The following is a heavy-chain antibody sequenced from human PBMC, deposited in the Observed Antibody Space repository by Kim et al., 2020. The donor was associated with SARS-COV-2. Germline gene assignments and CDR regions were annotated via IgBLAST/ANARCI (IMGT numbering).Heavy chain of an antibody. J-gene: IGHJ6*02. CDR1: GFTFSSYS. Sequence: GGSLRLSCAASGFTFSSYSMNWVRQAPGKGLEWVSSISSSSSYIYYADSVKGRFTISRDNAKNSLYLQMNSLRAEDTAVYYCARRGGVSGSIAISLDVWGQGTTVTVSS. D-gene: IGHD6-6*01. CDR3: ARRGGVSGSIAISLDV. V-gene: IGHV3-21*01. CDR2: ISSSSSYI.